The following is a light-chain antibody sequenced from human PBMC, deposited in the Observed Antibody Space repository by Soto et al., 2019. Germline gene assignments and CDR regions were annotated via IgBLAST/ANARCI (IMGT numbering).Light chain of an antibody. CDR3: QQYNSYLLT. V-gene: IGKV1-5*03. CDR2: KAS. J-gene: IGKJ4*01. CDR1: QSISSW. Sequence: DIQMTQSPSTLSASVGDRVTITCRASQSISSWLAWYQQKPGKAPKLLIYKASSLESGVPSRFSGTGSGTEFTLTISSLQPDDFATYYCQQYNSYLLTFGGGTKVEIK.